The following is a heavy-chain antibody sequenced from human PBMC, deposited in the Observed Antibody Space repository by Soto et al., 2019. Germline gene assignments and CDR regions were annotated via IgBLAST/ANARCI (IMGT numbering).Heavy chain of an antibody. Sequence: QVQLVESGGGVVQPGRSLRLSCAASGFTFSSYGMHWVRQAPGKGLEWVAVIWYDGSNKYYADSVKGRFTISRDNSKNTLYMKTKSLITQATAGYYCARGPRIDQHYYYGRDVWGQGTTVTVSS. D-gene: IGHD1-26*01. J-gene: IGHJ6*02. CDR1: GFTFSSYG. V-gene: IGHV3-33*01. CDR3: ARGPRIDQHYYYGRDV. CDR2: IWYDGSNK.